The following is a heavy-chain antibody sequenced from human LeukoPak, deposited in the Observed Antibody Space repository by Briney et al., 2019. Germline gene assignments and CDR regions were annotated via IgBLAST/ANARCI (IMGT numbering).Heavy chain of an antibody. J-gene: IGHJ4*02. D-gene: IGHD3-22*01. CDR1: GYTFTGYY. V-gene: IGHV1-2*02. CDR2: INPNSGGT. Sequence: GASVKVSCKASGYTFTGYYIHWVRQAPGQGLEWMGWINPNSGGTNYAQKFQGRVTMTRDTSISTAYMELSRLRSDDTAVYYCAREGEVDTMIVGYYFDYWGQGTLVTASS. CDR3: AREGEVDTMIVGYYFDY.